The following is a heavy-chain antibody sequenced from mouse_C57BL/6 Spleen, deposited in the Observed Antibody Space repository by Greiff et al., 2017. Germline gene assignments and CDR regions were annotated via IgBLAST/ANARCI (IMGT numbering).Heavy chain of an antibody. D-gene: IGHD1-1*01. CDR2: ISSGGDYI. CDR1: GFTFSSYA. Sequence: EVKVEESGEGLVKPGGSLKLSCAASGFTFSSYAMSWVRQTPEKRLEWVAYISSGGDYIYYADTVKGRFTSSRDNARNTLYLQMSSLKSEDTAMYYCTSFITTVVEGYFDVWGTGTTVTVSS. J-gene: IGHJ1*03. CDR3: TSFITTVVEGYFDV. V-gene: IGHV5-9-1*02.